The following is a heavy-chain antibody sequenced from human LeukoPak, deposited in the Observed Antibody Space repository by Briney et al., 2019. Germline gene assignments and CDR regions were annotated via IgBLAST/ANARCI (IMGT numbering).Heavy chain of an antibody. D-gene: IGHD7-27*01. CDR3: ARGESDWGSPEHFDY. V-gene: IGHV4-59*01. J-gene: IGHJ4*02. CDR1: GGSISSYY. Sequence: SETLSLTCTVSGGSISSYYWSWIRQPPGKGLEWIGYIYYSGSTNYNPSLKSRVIISVDTSKNQFSLKLSSVTAADTAVYYCARGESDWGSPEHFDYWGQGTLVTVSS. CDR2: IYYSGST.